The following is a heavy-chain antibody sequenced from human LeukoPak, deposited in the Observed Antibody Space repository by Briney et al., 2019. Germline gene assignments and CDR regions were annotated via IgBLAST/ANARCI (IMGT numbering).Heavy chain of an antibody. CDR2: INHSGST. CDR3: ARGDYYDSSGYERIAFDI. CDR1: GGPFSGYY. Sequence: SETLSLTCAVYGGPFSGYYWSWIRQPPGKGLEWIGEINHSGSTNYNPSLKSRVTMSVDTSKNQFSLKLSSVTAADTAMYYCARGDYYDSSGYERIAFDIWGQGTMVTVSS. D-gene: IGHD3-22*01. J-gene: IGHJ3*02. V-gene: IGHV4-34*01.